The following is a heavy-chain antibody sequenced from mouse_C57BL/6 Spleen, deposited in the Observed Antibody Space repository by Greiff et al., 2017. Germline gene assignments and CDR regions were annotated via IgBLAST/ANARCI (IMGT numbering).Heavy chain of an antibody. CDR3: ARGDYDGSSPWFAY. Sequence: QVQLQQSGAELVKPGASVKISCKASGYAFSSYWLNWVKQRPGKGLEWIGQIYPGDGDTNYNGKFKGKATLTAAQSSSTAYMQLSSRTSEDSAVYFCARGDYDGSSPWFAYWGQGTLVTVSA. J-gene: IGHJ3*01. CDR2: IYPGDGDT. D-gene: IGHD1-1*01. CDR1: GYAFSSYW. V-gene: IGHV1-80*01.